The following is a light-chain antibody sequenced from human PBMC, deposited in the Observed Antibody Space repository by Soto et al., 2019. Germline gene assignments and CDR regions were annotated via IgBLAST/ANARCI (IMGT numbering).Light chain of an antibody. V-gene: IGLV3-21*02. CDR2: DDT. J-gene: IGLJ1*01. CDR3: QVWDTGSDRYV. CDR1: NIGNKN. Sequence: SYELTQPPSVSVAPGQTARITCGGNNIGNKNVQWYQQRPGQAPVLLVYDDTDRPSGIPERFAGSNSGNTATLTIGGVEAGDEADYYCQVWDTGSDRYVFGPGTKLTVL.